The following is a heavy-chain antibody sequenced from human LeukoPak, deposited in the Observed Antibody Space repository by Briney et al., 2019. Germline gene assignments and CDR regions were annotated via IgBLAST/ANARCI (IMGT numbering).Heavy chain of an antibody. CDR3: ARGSEWEPLYYFDY. Sequence: PGGSLRLSCAASGFTFSIYNMNWVRQTPGKGLEWVSLISSCSGYIYYTDSVKGRFTISRDNAKNSLYLQMNSLRAEDSAVYYCARGSEWEPLYYFDYWGQGSLVTVSS. V-gene: IGHV3-21*06. D-gene: IGHD1-26*01. J-gene: IGHJ4*02. CDR2: ISSCSGYI. CDR1: GFTFSIYN.